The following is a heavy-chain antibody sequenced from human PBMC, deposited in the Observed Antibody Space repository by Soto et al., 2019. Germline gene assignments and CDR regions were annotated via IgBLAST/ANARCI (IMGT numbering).Heavy chain of an antibody. CDR1: GFNFSDHY. CDR2: TRNKANSYTT. Sequence: PGGSLRLSCAASGFNFSDHYIDWVRQAPGKGLEWVGRTRNKANSYTTEYAASVKGRFTISRDDSKNSLYLQMNSLKTEDTAVYYCARGGYCSGGSCRDIYYYYGMDVWGQGTTVTVSS. D-gene: IGHD2-15*01. J-gene: IGHJ6*02. CDR3: ARGGYCSGGSCRDIYYYYGMDV. V-gene: IGHV3-72*01.